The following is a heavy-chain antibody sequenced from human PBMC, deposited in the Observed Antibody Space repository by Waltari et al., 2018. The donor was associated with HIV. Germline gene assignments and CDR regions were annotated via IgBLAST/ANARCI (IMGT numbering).Heavy chain of an antibody. Sequence: EVQLLESGGGLVKPGGSLRLSCAAAGFTFRSFSMNWARQAPGKGLEWVSSITSGSYMFYVDSVKGRFTIFRDNTKNSLYLQMNSLRAEDTAVYYCARQGGSYGPDWYFDLWGRGTLVTVSS. CDR2: ITSGSYM. V-gene: IGHV3-21*01. CDR3: ARQGGSYGPDWYFDL. CDR1: GFTFRSFS. D-gene: IGHD5-18*01. J-gene: IGHJ2*01.